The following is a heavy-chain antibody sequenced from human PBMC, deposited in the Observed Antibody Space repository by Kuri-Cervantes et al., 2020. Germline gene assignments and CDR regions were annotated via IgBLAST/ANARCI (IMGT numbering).Heavy chain of an antibody. V-gene: IGHV1-2*02. J-gene: IGHJ4*02. CDR3: ARIDFPYYSGWG. CDR2: INPSNGGT. D-gene: IGHD5-12*01. CDR1: GYTFTSYY. Sequence: ASVKVSCKASGYTFTSYYMHWVRQAPGQGLEWMACINPSNGGTRFAQQFQGRVVLSSDTSITTAYMELTSLTSDDTAIYYCARIDFPYYSGWGWGQGTLVTVSS.